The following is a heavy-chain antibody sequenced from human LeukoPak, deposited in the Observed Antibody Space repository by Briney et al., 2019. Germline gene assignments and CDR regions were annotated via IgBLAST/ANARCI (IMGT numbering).Heavy chain of an antibody. Sequence: SETLSLTCAVSGGSIGSGGYSWSWIRQPPGKGLEWIGYIYHSGSTYYNPSLKSRVTISVDRSKNQFSLKLSSVTAADTAVYYCARGPFGVVITYGMDVWGQGTTVTVSS. D-gene: IGHD3-3*01. J-gene: IGHJ6*02. CDR3: ARGPFGVVITYGMDV. V-gene: IGHV4-30-2*01. CDR1: GGSIGSGGYS. CDR2: IYHSGST.